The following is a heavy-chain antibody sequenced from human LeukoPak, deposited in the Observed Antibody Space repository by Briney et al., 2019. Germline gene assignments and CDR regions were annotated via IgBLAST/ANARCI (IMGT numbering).Heavy chain of an antibody. V-gene: IGHV4-39*07. J-gene: IGHJ6*03. Sequence: SETLSLTCTVSGGSISSSSYYWGWIRQPPGKGLEWIGSIYYSGSTYYNPSLKSRVTISVDTSKNQFSLKLSSVTAADTAVYYCARGYCSGGSCYSYYYYNYMDVWGKGTTVTISS. D-gene: IGHD2-15*01. CDR1: GGSISSSSYY. CDR2: IYYSGST. CDR3: ARGYCSGGSCYSYYYYNYMDV.